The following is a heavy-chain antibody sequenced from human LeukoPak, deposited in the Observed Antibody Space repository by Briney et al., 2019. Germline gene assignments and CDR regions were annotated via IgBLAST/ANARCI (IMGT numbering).Heavy chain of an antibody. J-gene: IGHJ4*02. Sequence: GGSLRLSCAASGFTFSSYGMHWVRQAPGKGLEWVAVISYDGSNKNYADSVKGRFTISRDNSKNTLYLQMNSLRAEDTAVYYCAKDRLYSGLDYWGQGTLVTVSS. CDR3: AKDRLYSGLDY. CDR2: ISYDGSNK. V-gene: IGHV3-30*18. D-gene: IGHD1-26*01. CDR1: GFTFSSYG.